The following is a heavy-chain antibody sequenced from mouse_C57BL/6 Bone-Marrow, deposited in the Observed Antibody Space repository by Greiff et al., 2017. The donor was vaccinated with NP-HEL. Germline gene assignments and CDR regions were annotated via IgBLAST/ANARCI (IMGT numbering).Heavy chain of an antibody. CDR1: GYTFTDYY. V-gene: IGHV1-26*01. Sequence: EVQLQQSGAELARPGASVKLSCKASGYTFTDYYMNWVKQSHGKSLEWIGDINPNNGGTSYNQKFKGKATLTVDKSSSTAYMELRSLTSEDSAVYYCSGYDYDVDYWGQGTTLTVSS. CDR3: SGYDYDVDY. CDR2: INPNNGGT. J-gene: IGHJ2*01. D-gene: IGHD2-4*01.